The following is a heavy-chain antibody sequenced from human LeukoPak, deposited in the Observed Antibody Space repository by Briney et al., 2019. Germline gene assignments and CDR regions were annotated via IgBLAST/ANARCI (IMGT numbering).Heavy chain of an antibody. V-gene: IGHV3-7*01. Sequence: GGSLRLSCAASGFTFGSYWMSWVRQAPGKGLEWVANIKQDGSEKYYVDSVKGRFTISRDNAKNSLYLQMNSLRAEDTAVYYCARDGFSGSDDYWGQGTLVTVSS. CDR3: ARDGFSGSDDY. D-gene: IGHD3-10*01. J-gene: IGHJ4*02. CDR2: IKQDGSEK. CDR1: GFTFGSYW.